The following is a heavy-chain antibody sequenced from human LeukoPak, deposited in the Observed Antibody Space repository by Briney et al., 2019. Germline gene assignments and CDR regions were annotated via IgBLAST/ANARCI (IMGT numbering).Heavy chain of an antibody. V-gene: IGHV3-7*01. D-gene: IGHD6-19*01. Sequence: GGSLRLSCAASGFIFSTNWMSWFRQAPGKGLEWVAYIKPDGRETYYVDSVKGRFTISRDNAKNSLYLQMYSLRADDTAVYYCATAVSVAGDSWGQGALVTVSS. CDR3: ATAVSVAGDS. J-gene: IGHJ5*01. CDR1: GFIFSTNW. CDR2: IKPDGRET.